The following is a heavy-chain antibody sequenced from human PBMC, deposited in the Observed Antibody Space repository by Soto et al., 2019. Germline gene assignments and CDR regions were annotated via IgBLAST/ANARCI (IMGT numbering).Heavy chain of an antibody. D-gene: IGHD2-15*01. CDR1: GGTFSSYA. CDR2: IIPIFGTT. CDR3: AIGRSRDIVVVVAATSAEYFQH. Sequence: QVQLVQSGAEVKKPGSSVKVSCKASGGTFSSYAISWVRQAPGQGLEWMGGIIPIFGTTNYAQKFQGRVTITADNYTSRAHMELSSLRSEDAAVYYCAIGRSRDIVVVVAATSAEYFQHWGQGTLVTVSS. J-gene: IGHJ1*01. V-gene: IGHV1-69*06.